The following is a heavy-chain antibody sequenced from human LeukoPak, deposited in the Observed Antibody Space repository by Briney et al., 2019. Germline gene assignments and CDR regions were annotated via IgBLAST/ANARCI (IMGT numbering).Heavy chain of an antibody. CDR1: GGSISGFV. Sequence: SETLSLTCTVSGGSISGFVWSWIRQPPGEGLDYIGFIYDTGTTNYNPLLKSRVTLSVDTSKNQFSLKLNSVTAADTAVYYCARREDSSGWYGGFDPWGQGTLVTVSS. CDR3: ARREDSSGWYGGFDP. J-gene: IGHJ5*02. D-gene: IGHD6-19*01. V-gene: IGHV4-59*08. CDR2: IYDTGTT.